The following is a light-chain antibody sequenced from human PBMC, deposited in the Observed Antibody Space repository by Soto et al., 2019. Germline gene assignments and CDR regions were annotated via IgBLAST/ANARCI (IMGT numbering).Light chain of an antibody. CDR2: DGF. CDR3: QQYNNYPMWT. J-gene: IGKJ1*01. CDR1: QSISIW. V-gene: IGKV1-5*01. Sequence: DIQMTQSPSTLSASVGDRVTITCRASQSISIWLAWYQQKPGKAPKLLIYDGFSLESGVPSRFSGSGSGTEFTLTISSLQPDDFATYYCQQYNNYPMWTFGQGTKVDIK.